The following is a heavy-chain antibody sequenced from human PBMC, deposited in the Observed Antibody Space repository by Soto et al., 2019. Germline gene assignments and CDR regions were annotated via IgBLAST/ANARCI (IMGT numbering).Heavy chain of an antibody. CDR2: ISAYNGNT. V-gene: IGHV1-18*01. D-gene: IGHD2-2*01. J-gene: IGHJ6*03. CDR3: ARGLHCSSTSCYADYYYYYLDF. CDR1: GYTFTSYG. Sequence: ASVKVSCKASGYTFTSYGISWVRQAPGQGLEWMGWISAYNGNTNYAQKLQGRVTMTTDTSTSTAYMELRSLRSDDTAVYYCARGLHCSSTSCYADYYYYYLDFSGKGSTVTVSS.